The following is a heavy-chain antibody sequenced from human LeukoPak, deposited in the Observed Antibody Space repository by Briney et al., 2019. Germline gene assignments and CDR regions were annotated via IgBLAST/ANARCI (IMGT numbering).Heavy chain of an antibody. CDR1: GYTFTGYY. V-gene: IGHV1-2*02. CDR2: INPNSGGT. CDR3: ASTPYSSTYMDV. J-gene: IGHJ6*03. D-gene: IGHD4-11*01. Sequence: ASVKVSCEASGYTFTGYYMHWVRQTPGQGLEWMGWINPNSGGTNYAQKFQGRVTMTRDTSISTAYMELSRLRSDDTAVYYCASTPYSSTYMDVSGKGTTVTVSS.